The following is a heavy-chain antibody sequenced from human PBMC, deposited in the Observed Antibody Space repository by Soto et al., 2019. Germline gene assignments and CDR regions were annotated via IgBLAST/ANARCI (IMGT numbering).Heavy chain of an antibody. CDR3: ASVPGYCSGGSCTHAFDI. D-gene: IGHD2-15*01. CDR2: ISAYNGNT. CDR1: GYTFTSYG. V-gene: IGHV1-18*01. Sequence: QVQLVQSGAEVKKPGASVKVSCKASGYTFTSYGISWVRQAPGQGLEWMGWISAYNGNTNYAQRLQGRVTMTTDTSTSTAYMELGSVRSDDTAVYYCASVPGYCSGGSCTHAFDIWGQGTMVTVSS. J-gene: IGHJ3*02.